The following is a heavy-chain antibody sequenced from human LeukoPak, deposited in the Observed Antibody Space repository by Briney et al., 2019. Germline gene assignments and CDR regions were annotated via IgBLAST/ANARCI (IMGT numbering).Heavy chain of an antibody. CDR1: GSSINGHW. D-gene: IGHD6-25*01. J-gene: IGHJ5*02. Sequence: SEALSLTCTVSGSSINGHWWSWIRQPPGKGLEWIGFIYFNGNILYNPFLKSRVTLSVDTFNNQFSLSLTSVTAADTAVYYCAGLHFASAEEFDPWGQGTLVTVSS. V-gene: IGHV4-59*08. CDR2: IYFNGNI. CDR3: AGLHFASAEEFDP.